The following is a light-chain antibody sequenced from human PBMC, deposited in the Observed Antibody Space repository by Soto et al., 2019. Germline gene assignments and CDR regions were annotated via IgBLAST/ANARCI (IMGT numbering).Light chain of an antibody. Sequence: QPVLTQPSSASASLGSSVKLTCTLSSGHSGSVIDWHQQQPGTAPRFLMKLEGSGSYNNGIGIPDRFSGSSYGADRYLSIPSLQFEDEADYYCETLDSHARVFGGGTKLTVL. V-gene: IGLV4-60*02. CDR1: SGHSGSV. J-gene: IGLJ3*02. CDR3: ETLDSHARV. CDR2: LEGSGSY.